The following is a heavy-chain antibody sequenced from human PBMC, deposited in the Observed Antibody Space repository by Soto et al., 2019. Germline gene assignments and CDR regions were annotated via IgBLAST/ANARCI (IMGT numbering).Heavy chain of an antibody. CDR1: GFSFSPAW. CDR2: IKSKGGGGTA. Sequence: EVPLVESGGGLVTPGGSLTLSFAASGFSFSPAWMNWVRQAPGKGLEWVGLIKSKGGGGTADYAAPVKGRFIISRDDSKNTIYLQMNSLKPEDTALYYCIWQQDFYYGRAVWGQGTTVTVSS. J-gene: IGHJ6*02. V-gene: IGHV3-15*07. CDR3: IWQQDFYYGRAV. D-gene: IGHD6-13*01.